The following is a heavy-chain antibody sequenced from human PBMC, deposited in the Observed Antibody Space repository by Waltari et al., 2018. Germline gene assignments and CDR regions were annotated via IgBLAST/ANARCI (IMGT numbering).Heavy chain of an antibody. Sequence: QVQLVESVGGLVQPGRSLRLSCAAPEFNLSSYAKHWVRQAPDKGLEWVAVISYNERNIYYVDSVKGRFAISRDNSKKMLYLQMNSLRPEDTAVYYCARDYCDRTNCHGMDVWGQGTTVTVSS. CDR3: ARDYCDRTNCHGMDV. V-gene: IGHV3-30*09. J-gene: IGHJ6*02. CDR2: ISYNERNI. D-gene: IGHD3-22*01. CDR1: EFNLSSYA.